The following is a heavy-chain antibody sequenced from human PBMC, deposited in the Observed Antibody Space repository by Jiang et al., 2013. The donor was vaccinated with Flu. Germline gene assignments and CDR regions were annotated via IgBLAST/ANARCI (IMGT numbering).Heavy chain of an antibody. V-gene: IGHV3-23*01. D-gene: IGHD3-10*01. CDR3: MTEGRGFSGSGTYSDY. J-gene: IGHJ4*02. Sequence: QLLESGGGLVQPGGSLRLSCAASGFTFSTYTMSWVRQAPGKGLEWVADISVSGDGTYYADSVKGRFTISRDNSKNTLHLQMNSLRADDTAVYYCMTEGRGFSGSGTYSDYWGQGSLVTVSS. CDR2: ISVSGDGT. CDR1: GFTFSTYT.